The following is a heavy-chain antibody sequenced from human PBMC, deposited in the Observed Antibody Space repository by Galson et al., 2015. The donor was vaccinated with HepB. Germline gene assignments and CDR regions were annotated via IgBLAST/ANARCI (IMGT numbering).Heavy chain of an antibody. Sequence: ETLSLTCTVSGGSISSYYWSWIRQPPGKGLEWIGYIYYSGSTNYNPSLKSRVTISVDTSKNQFSLKLSSVTAADTAVYYCARLSSSYIDYWGQGTLVTVSS. CDR2: IYYSGST. CDR3: ARLSSSYIDY. V-gene: IGHV4-59*01. J-gene: IGHJ4*02. CDR1: GGSISSYY. D-gene: IGHD6-6*01.